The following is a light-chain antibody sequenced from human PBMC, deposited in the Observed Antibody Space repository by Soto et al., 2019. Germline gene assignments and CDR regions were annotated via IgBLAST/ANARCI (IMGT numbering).Light chain of an antibody. J-gene: IGKJ3*01. Sequence: EIVLTQSPGTLSLSPGERATLSCRASQSVSSSYLAWYQQKPGQAPRLRIYGASSRATGIPDRFSGSGSGTDFTLTISRLEPEDFAVYYCQQYGSSTIFTFGPGTKVDIK. CDR3: QQYGSSTIFT. V-gene: IGKV3-20*01. CDR1: QSVSSSY. CDR2: GAS.